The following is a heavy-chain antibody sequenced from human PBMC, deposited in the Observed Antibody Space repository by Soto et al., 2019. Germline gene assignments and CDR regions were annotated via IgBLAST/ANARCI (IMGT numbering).Heavy chain of an antibody. Sequence: GGSLRLSCAASGFTFSSYSMNWVRQAPGKGLEWVSSISSSSSYIYYADSVKGRFTISRDNAKNSLYLQMNSLRAEDTAVYYCARENWRTRLYYFDYWGQGTLVTVSS. CDR2: ISSSSSYI. V-gene: IGHV3-21*01. CDR1: GFTFSSYS. J-gene: IGHJ4*02. D-gene: IGHD1-1*01. CDR3: ARENWRTRLYYFDY.